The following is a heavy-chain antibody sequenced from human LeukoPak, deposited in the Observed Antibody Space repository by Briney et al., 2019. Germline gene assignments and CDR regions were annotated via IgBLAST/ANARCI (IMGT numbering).Heavy chain of an antibody. CDR3: ATGKSRVPLQLLGT. Sequence: ASVKVSCKVSGYTLTELSMHWVRQAPGKGLEWMGGFDPEDGETIYAQKFQGRVTMTEDTSTDTAYMELSSLRSEDTAVYYCATGKSRVPLQLLGTWGQGTLVTVSS. J-gene: IGHJ5*02. V-gene: IGHV1-24*01. CDR2: FDPEDGET. CDR1: GYTLTELS. D-gene: IGHD2-2*01.